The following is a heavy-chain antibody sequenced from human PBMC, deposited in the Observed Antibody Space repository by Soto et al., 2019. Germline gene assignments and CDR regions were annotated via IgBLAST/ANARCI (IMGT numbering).Heavy chain of an antibody. CDR3: ARDIGFDYVN. D-gene: IGHD3-16*01. CDR1: GFNVMSYW. V-gene: IGHV3-7*01. CDR2: VKEDGSEL. Sequence: GESLKISCTVSGFNVMSYWMSWVRQAPGKGLEWVASVKEDGSELYYLHSVRGRFSISRDSAGNALHLTMNYLSAEDTGVYFCARDIGFDYVNWGQGIPVTVSS. J-gene: IGHJ4*02.